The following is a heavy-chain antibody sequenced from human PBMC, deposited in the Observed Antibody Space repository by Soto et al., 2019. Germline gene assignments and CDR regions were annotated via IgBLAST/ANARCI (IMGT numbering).Heavy chain of an antibody. Sequence: PSETLSLTCTVSGGSISSYYWSWIRQPPGKGLDWIGYIYYSGSTNYNPSLKSRVTISVDTSKNQFSLKLSSVTAADTAVYYCAREHGQNFDYWGQGTLVTVSS. CDR1: GGSISSYY. J-gene: IGHJ4*02. CDR3: AREHGQNFDY. CDR2: IYYSGST. V-gene: IGHV4-59*01.